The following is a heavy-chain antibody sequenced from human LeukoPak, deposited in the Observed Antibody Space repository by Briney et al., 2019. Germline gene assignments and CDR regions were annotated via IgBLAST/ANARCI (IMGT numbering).Heavy chain of an antibody. CDR2: IWYDGSNK. J-gene: IGHJ3*02. D-gene: IGHD5-24*01. CDR3: AKRAMRDFDAFDI. V-gene: IGHV3-33*06. CDR1: GFTFSSYG. Sequence: PGGSLRLSCAASGFTFSSYGMHWVRQAPGKGLEWVAVIWYDGSNKYYADSVKGRFTISRDNSKNTLYLQMNSLRAEDTAGYYCAKRAMRDFDAFDIWGQGTMVTVSS.